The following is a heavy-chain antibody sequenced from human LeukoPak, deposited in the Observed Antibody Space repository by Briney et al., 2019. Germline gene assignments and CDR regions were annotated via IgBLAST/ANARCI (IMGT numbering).Heavy chain of an antibody. Sequence: TGGSLRLSCAASGFTFSSYSMNWVRQAPGKGLEWVANIKKDGSEKYYVDAVKGRFTISRDNAKTSLYLQMNSLRAEDTAVYYCAKDSHWILFDDWGQGTLVTVSS. J-gene: IGHJ4*02. V-gene: IGHV3-7*01. CDR2: IKKDGSEK. CDR3: AKDSHWILFDD. D-gene: IGHD2-2*03. CDR1: GFTFSSYS.